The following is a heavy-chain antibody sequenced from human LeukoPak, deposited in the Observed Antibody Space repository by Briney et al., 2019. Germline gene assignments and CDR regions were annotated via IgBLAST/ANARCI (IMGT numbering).Heavy chain of an antibody. CDR3: ANISPVEGVDY. J-gene: IGHJ4*02. Sequence: GGSLRLSCAASGFTFSNHGMHWVRQAPGKGLEWVAVISYDGSNKYYADSVKGRFTISRDNSKNTLYLQMNSLRAEDTAVYYCANISPVEGVDYWGQGTLVTVSS. V-gene: IGHV3-30*19. D-gene: IGHD4-23*01. CDR1: GFTFSNHG. CDR2: ISYDGSNK.